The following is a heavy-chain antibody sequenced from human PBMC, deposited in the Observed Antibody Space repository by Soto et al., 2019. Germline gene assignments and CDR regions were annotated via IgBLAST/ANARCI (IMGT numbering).Heavy chain of an antibody. CDR3: AKDRDYYDSSGSLGY. D-gene: IGHD3-22*01. V-gene: IGHV3-23*01. CDR2: ISGSGGST. J-gene: IGHJ4*02. Sequence: GESLKISCAASGFTFSSYAMSWVRQAPGKGLEWVSAISGSGGSTYYADSVKGRFTISRDNYKNTLYLQVNSLRAEDTAVYYCAKDRDYYDSSGSLGYWGQGTLVTVSS. CDR1: GFTFSSYA.